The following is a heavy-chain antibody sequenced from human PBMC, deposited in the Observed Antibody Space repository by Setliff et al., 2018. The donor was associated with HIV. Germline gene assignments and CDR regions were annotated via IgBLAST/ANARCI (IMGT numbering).Heavy chain of an antibody. Sequence: ASVKVSCKASGYTFSDYYIHWVRQAPGQGLEWMGWINPKSGGTNYAQNFQAWVTMTRDTSISTAYMELSRLRSDDTAVYYCARVGGRDGYNWEYYFDYWGQGTLVTVSS. D-gene: IGHD5-12*01. V-gene: IGHV1-2*04. J-gene: IGHJ4*02. CDR1: GYTFSDYY. CDR3: ARVGGRDGYNWEYYFDY. CDR2: INPKSGGT.